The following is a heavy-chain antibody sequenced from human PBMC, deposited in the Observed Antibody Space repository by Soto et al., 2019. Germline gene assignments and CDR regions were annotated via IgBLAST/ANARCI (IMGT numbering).Heavy chain of an antibody. Sequence: GGSLRLSCAASGFTFSSYSMNWVRQAPGKGLEWVSSISSSSSYIYYADSVKGRFTISRDNAKNSLYLQMNSLRAEDTAVYYCAVNPGWLLESYGMDVWGQGTTVTVSS. CDR2: ISSSSSYI. CDR1: GFTFSSYS. D-gene: IGHD3-22*01. V-gene: IGHV3-21*01. CDR3: AVNPGWLLESYGMDV. J-gene: IGHJ6*02.